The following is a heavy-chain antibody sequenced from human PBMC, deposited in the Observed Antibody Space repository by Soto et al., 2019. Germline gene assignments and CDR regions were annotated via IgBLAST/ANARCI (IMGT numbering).Heavy chain of an antibody. D-gene: IGHD2-2*01. J-gene: IGHJ5*02. CDR3: AKVCRADQLLLGDWFDP. Sequence: QVQLQESGPGLVKPSQTLSLTCTVSGGSISSGGYYWSWIRQHPGKGLEWIGYIHYSESTYYNPSLKRRVTQSEDTPTNQYTLKLCHLAAAHKAVHYHAKVCRADQLLLGDWFDPGGQGTLVTVSS. V-gene: IGHV4-31*03. CDR2: IHYSEST. CDR1: GGSISSGGYY.